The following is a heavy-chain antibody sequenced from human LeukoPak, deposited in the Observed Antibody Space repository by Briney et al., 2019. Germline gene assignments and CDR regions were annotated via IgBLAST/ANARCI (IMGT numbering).Heavy chain of an antibody. V-gene: IGHV4-31*03. CDR2: IYYSGST. D-gene: IGHD4-11*01. J-gene: IGHJ6*03. CDR1: GGSISSGGYY. CDR3: ARWGHMTTVTNYMDV. Sequence: PSETLSLTCTVSGGSISSGGYYWSWIRQHPGKGLEWIGYIYYSGSTNYNPSLKSRVTISVDTSKNQFSLKLSSVTAADTAVYYCARWGHMTTVTNYMDVWGKGTTVTVSS.